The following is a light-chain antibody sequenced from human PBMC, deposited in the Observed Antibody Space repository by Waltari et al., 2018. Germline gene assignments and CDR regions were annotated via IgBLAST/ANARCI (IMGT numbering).Light chain of an antibody. CDR3: CSYAGYYTV. CDR2: AVN. J-gene: IGLJ3*02. V-gene: IGLV2-11*01. Sequence: QSALTQPRSVSGSPGQSVPISCTGTSSDVGGYNFVSWYQQYPGKAPKLVIYAVNKRPSGVPDRFSGSKSGNTASLIISGLQTEDEADYYCCSYAGYYTVFGGGTKVAVL. CDR1: SSDVGGYNF.